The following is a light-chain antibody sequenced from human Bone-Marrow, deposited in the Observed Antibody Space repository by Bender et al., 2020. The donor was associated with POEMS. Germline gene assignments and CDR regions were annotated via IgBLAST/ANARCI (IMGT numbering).Light chain of an antibody. CDR3: QSSDSTHPYV. J-gene: IGLJ1*01. Sequence: NFMLTQPHSVSESPGKTVTISCTRSSGSIASNYVQWYQQRPGSSPRNVIYEDNLRPSGVPDRFSGSIDSSSNSASLTISGLKTEDEADYYCQSSDSTHPYVFGTGTKVTVL. CDR2: EDN. CDR1: SGSIASNY. V-gene: IGLV6-57*01.